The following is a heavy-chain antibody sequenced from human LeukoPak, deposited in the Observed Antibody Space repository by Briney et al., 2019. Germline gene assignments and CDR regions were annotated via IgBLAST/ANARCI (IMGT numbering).Heavy chain of an antibody. Sequence: PGGSLRLSCAASGFTFSSYAMSWVRQAPGKGLEWVSAIIGSGSSTYYADSVKGRFTISRDNSKNTLFLQMNSLRAEDTAIYYCARVSDTSGCPDYWGQGTLVTVSS. D-gene: IGHD6-19*01. CDR3: ARVSDTSGCPDY. V-gene: IGHV3-23*01. CDR1: GFTFSSYA. J-gene: IGHJ4*02. CDR2: IIGSGSST.